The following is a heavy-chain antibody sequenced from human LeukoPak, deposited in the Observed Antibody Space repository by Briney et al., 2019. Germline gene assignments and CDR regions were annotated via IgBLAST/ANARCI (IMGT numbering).Heavy chain of an antibody. CDR2: IIPILGIA. CDR3: ARDEVSDGYYYYYGMDV. V-gene: IGHV1-69*04. CDR1: GGTFSSYA. Sequence: ASVKVSCKASGGTFSSYAISWVRQAPGQGLEWMGRIIPILGIANYAQKFQGRVTITADQSTSTAYMELSSLRSEDTAVYYCARDEVSDGYYYYYGMDVWGQGTTVTVSS. J-gene: IGHJ6*02.